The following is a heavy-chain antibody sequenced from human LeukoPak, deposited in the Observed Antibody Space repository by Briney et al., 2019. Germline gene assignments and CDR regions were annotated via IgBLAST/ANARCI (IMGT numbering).Heavy chain of an antibody. D-gene: IGHD1-26*01. CDR2: IDRPAKSYAT. CDR3: TRDRGTYNWLDP. J-gene: IGHJ5*02. CDR1: GFTFSNAW. V-gene: IGHV3-73*01. Sequence: GGSLRLSCAASGFTFSNAWMSWVRQASGKGLEWVGLIDRPAKSYATAYGASVGGRFTISRDDSKNTAYLQMDSLKTEDTALYYCTRDRGTYNWLDPWGQGTLVTVPS.